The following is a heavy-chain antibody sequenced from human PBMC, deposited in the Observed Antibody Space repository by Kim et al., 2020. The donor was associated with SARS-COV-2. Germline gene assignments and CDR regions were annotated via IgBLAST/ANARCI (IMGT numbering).Heavy chain of an antibody. CDR2: IYYSGST. D-gene: IGHD3-22*01. V-gene: IGHV4-31*03. CDR3: ARATSDDSSGYYLYYYYYGMDV. CDR1: GGSISSSGYY. Sequence: SETLSLTCTVSGGSISSSGYYWSWIRQHPGKGLEWIGYIYYSGSTYYNPSLKSRVTISVDTSKNQFSLKLSSVTAADTAVYYCARATSDDSSGYYLYYYYYGMDVWGQGTTVTVSS. J-gene: IGHJ6*02.